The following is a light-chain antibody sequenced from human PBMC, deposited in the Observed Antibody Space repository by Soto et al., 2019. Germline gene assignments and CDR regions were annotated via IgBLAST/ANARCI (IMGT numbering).Light chain of an antibody. CDR1: QSISTL. J-gene: IGKJ2*01. CDR2: YAS. CDR3: QQYKRPPYT. Sequence: DIQMTQSPSTLSASVGDRVTITCRASQSISTLLAWYQQKQGKAPKLLIYYASSLENGDPARFSGSGSGTAFTIAISSLQSDDFATYYCQQYKRPPYTFGQGTRLEIK. V-gene: IGKV1-5*01.